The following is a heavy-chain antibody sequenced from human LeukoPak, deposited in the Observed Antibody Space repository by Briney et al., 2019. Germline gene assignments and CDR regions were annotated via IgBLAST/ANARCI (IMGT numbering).Heavy chain of an antibody. CDR2: IYTSGST. J-gene: IGHJ4*02. V-gene: IGHV4-61*02. CDR3: ATGWVITGEN. CDR1: GGSISSGSYY. D-gene: IGHD3-22*01. Sequence: PSQTLSLTCTVSGGSISSGSYYWSWIRQPAGKGLEWIGRIYTSGSTNYNPSLKSRVTISVDKSKNQFSLKLSSVTAADTAVYYCATGWVITGENWGQGTLVTVSS.